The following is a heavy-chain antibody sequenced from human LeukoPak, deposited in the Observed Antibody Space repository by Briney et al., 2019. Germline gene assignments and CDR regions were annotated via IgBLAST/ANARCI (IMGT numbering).Heavy chain of an antibody. V-gene: IGHV3-48*02. CDR1: GFTFRRYS. CDR2: MSKSSSTK. CDR3: ARDQGYNWYFDL. J-gene: IGHJ2*01. Sequence: GGPLRLSCAASGFTFRRYSMNWARQAPGKGLEGVSYMSKSSSTKYYADSVKGRFTISRDNAKNSLYLQMNSLRDEDTAVYYCARDQGYNWYFDLWGRGTLVTVSS. D-gene: IGHD5-24*01.